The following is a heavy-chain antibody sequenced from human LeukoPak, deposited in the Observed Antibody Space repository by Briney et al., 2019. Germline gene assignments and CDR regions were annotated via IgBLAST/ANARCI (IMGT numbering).Heavy chain of an antibody. Sequence: SETLSLTCAVYGGSFSGYYWSWIRQPPGKGLEWIGEINHSGSTNYNPSLKNRVTISVDTSKNQFSLKLSSVTAADTAVYYCARCSKRLQRNNWFDPWGQGTLVTVSS. V-gene: IGHV4-34*01. CDR3: ARCSKRLQRNNWFDP. D-gene: IGHD4-11*01. J-gene: IGHJ5*02. CDR1: GGSFSGYY. CDR2: INHSGST.